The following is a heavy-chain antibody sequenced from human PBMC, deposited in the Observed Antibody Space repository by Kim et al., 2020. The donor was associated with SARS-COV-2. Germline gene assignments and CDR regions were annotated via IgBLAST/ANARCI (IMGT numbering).Heavy chain of an antibody. J-gene: IGHJ5*02. CDR3: ARDPPTMVQVIDLILGWFDP. CDR2: IIPILGIA. V-gene: IGHV1-69*04. D-gene: IGHD3-10*01. CDR1: GGTFSSYA. Sequence: SVKVSCKASGGTFSSYAISWVRQAPGQGLEWMGRIIPILGIANYAQKFQGRVTITADKSTSTAYMELSSLRSEDTAVYYCARDPPTMVQVIDLILGWFDPWGQGTLVTVSS.